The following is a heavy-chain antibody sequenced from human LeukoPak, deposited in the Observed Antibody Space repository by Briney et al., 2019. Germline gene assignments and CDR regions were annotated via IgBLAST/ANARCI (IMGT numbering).Heavy chain of an antibody. D-gene: IGHD2-15*01. CDR2: ISDNGLRT. Sequence: GGSLRLSCATSGFSFTDYPMNWVRQAPGKGLEWVAFISDNGLRTYYLESVKGLFTISRDDSKNTLYLQMNSLRVEDTAVYYCARDRIGKYSIDYWGQGTLVTVSS. J-gene: IGHJ4*02. CDR3: ARDRIGKYSIDY. V-gene: IGHV3-30*04. CDR1: GFSFTDYP.